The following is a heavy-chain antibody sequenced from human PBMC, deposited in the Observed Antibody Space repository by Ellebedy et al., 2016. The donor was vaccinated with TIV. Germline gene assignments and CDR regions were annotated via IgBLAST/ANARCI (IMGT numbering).Heavy chain of an antibody. CDR1: GFTFSSYG. V-gene: IGHV3-30*03. J-gene: IGHJ2*01. D-gene: IGHD1-26*01. CDR2: ISYDGSNK. CDR3: ARESSGRGYWYFDL. Sequence: GESLKISXAASGFTFSSYGMHWVRQAPGKGLEWVAVISYDGSNKYYADSVKGRFTISRDNSKNSLYLQMNSLRAEDTAVYYCARESSGRGYWYFDLWGRGTLVTVSS.